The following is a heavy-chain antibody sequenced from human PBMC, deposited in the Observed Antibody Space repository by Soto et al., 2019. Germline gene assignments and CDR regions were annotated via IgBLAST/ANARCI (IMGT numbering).Heavy chain of an antibody. CDR2: IWYDGSNK. CDR1: GFTFSTYG. CDR3: ARWTGDY. V-gene: IGHV3-33*01. D-gene: IGHD3-9*01. J-gene: IGHJ4*02. Sequence: GGSLRLSCAASGFTFSTYGMHWVRQAPGKGLEWVAVIWYDGSNKNYADSVKGRFTISRDNSKNTLYLEMNSLRAEDTAVYYCARWTGDYWGQGNLVNVS.